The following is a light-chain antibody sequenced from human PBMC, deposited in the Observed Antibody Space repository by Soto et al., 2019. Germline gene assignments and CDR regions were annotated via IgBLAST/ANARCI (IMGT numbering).Light chain of an antibody. CDR3: QHYNSYSEA. CDR2: AAS. J-gene: IGKJ1*01. Sequence: EIMLTQSPATLSLSPGERATLSCRASQSVGSSLAWYQQKLGQAPRLLIYAASTRATGIPDRFSGSGSGTDFTLTISSLQPDDFATYYCQHYNSYSEAFGQGTNVDIK. V-gene: IGKV3-11*01. CDR1: QSVGSS.